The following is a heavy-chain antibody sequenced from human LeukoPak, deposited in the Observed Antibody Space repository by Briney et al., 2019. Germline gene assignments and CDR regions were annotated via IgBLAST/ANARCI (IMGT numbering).Heavy chain of an antibody. D-gene: IGHD2-21*02. Sequence: ASVKVSCTASGDTFTNYYIHWVRHAPGQGLEWMGIIDPSGGSTRYAQRFPGRVTMTSDTSTSTVYMELSSLRSDDTAVYYCASVNINCGGDCYKFDSWGQGTLVTVSS. J-gene: IGHJ4*02. CDR2: IDPSGGST. CDR1: GDTFTNYY. CDR3: ASVNINCGGDCYKFDS. V-gene: IGHV1-46*01.